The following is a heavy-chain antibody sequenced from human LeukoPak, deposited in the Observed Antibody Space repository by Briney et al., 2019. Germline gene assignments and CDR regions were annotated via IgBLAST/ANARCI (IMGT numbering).Heavy chain of an antibody. Sequence: GGSLRLSCAASGFTFSSFPMTWVRLAPGKGQEWVSTITGSGGSTYYAESVKGRFTISRDNSKNTLYLQMNSLRGEDTALYYCAKDLAGCSDSWGQGTLVTVSS. CDR1: GFTFSSFP. D-gene: IGHD2-8*01. J-gene: IGHJ4*02. CDR2: ITGSGGST. V-gene: IGHV3-23*01. CDR3: AKDLAGCSDS.